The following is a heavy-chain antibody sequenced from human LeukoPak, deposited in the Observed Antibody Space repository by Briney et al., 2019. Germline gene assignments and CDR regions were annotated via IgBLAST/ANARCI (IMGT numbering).Heavy chain of an antibody. D-gene: IGHD3/OR15-3a*01. Sequence: GGSLRLSCAASGFTFATYAMGWVRQAPGKGLEWVAALSGSGISTYYADSVKGRFTISRDNSENTLHLQMTGLKAEDTAFYFCAKGRGTWTYYYDYWGRGTLVTVSS. CDR2: LSGSGIST. CDR1: GFTFATYA. CDR3: AKGRGTWTYYYDY. J-gene: IGHJ4*02. V-gene: IGHV3-23*01.